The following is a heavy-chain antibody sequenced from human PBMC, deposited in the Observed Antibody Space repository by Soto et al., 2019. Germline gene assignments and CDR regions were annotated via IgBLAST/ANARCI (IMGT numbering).Heavy chain of an antibody. CDR2: IIPFFHAA. V-gene: IGHV1-69*01. Sequence: QVQLVQSGAEVKKPGSSVKVSCKASADTFSSSAFSWVRQAPGQGLEWMGGIIPFFHAANYAQRLQGRGTNTADESTSTVYMELSSLRSEDKAIYYCARDLISNYHYYGMDVWGQGTTVTVSS. CDR1: ADTFSSSA. J-gene: IGHJ6*02. CDR3: ARDLISNYHYYGMDV.